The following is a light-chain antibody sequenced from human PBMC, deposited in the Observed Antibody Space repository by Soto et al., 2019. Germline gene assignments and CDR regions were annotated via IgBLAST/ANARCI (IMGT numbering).Light chain of an antibody. Sequence: DIQMTQSPSTLSGSVGDRVTIACRASQTISSWLAWYQQKPGKAPKLLIYKASTLKSGVPSRFSGSGSGTDFTLTISSLQPEDVATYYCQQGYDTPITFGQGTRLEIK. V-gene: IGKV1-5*03. J-gene: IGKJ5*01. CDR2: KAS. CDR3: QQGYDTPIT. CDR1: QTISSW.